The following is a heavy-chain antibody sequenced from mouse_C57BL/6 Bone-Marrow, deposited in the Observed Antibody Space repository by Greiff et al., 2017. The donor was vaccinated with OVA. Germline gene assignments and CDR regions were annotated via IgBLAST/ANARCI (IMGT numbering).Heavy chain of an antibody. CDR2: IHPNSGST. J-gene: IGHJ2*01. V-gene: IGHV1-64*01. Sequence: VQLQQPGAELVKPGASVKLSCTASGYTFTSYWMHWVKQRPGQGLEWIGMIHPNSGSTNYNEKFKSKATLTVDKSSSTAYMQLSSLTSEDSAVYYCARWEGYYFDDWGQGTTLTVSS. D-gene: IGHD4-1*01. CDR1: GYTFTSYW. CDR3: ARWEGYYFDD.